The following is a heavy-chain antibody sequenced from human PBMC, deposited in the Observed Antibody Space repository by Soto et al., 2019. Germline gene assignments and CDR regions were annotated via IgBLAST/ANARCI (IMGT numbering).Heavy chain of an antibody. CDR3: ARVWGGSNGFDP. J-gene: IGHJ5*02. V-gene: IGHV4-30-2*01. CDR1: GGSISSGGYS. D-gene: IGHD3-16*01. Sequence: QLQLQESGSGLVKPSQTLSLTCAVSGGSISSGGYSWSWIRQPPGKGLEWIGYIYHSGSTYYNPSIKSRVTISVDRATNHFSLTLSSVTAADTAVYYCARVWGGSNGFDPWGQGTLVTVSS. CDR2: IYHSGST.